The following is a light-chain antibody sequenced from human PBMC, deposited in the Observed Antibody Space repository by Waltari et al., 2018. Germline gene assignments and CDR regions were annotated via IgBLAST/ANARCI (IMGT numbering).Light chain of an antibody. Sequence: DIQMSQSPPSLSASLGYRVTISFQESQSISSNLNWYQQKSGKAPKLLIYAASSLQSGVPSRFSGSGSGTDFTLTISSLQPEDFATYYCQQSYSTPPDTFGQGTKLEIK. CDR3: QQSYSTPPDT. J-gene: IGKJ2*01. CDR2: AAS. CDR1: QSISSN. V-gene: IGKV1-39*01.